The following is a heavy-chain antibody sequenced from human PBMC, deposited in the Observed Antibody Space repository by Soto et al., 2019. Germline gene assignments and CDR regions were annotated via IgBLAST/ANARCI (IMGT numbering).Heavy chain of an antibody. CDR1: GFTFSSYA. D-gene: IGHD2-15*01. CDR2: ISGSGGST. CDR3: AKDDIVVVVAATPIDY. J-gene: IGHJ4*02. Sequence: GGSLRLSCAASGFTFSSYAMSWVRQAPGKGLEWVSAISGSGGSTYYADSVKGRFTISRDNSKNTLYLQMNSLRAEDTAVYYCAKDDIVVVVAATPIDYWGQGTLVTVSS. V-gene: IGHV3-23*01.